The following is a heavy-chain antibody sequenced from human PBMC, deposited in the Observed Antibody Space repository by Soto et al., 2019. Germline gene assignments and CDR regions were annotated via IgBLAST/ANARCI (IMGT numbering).Heavy chain of an antibody. CDR1: GDSITSGTYY. Sequence: QVQLQESGPGLVKPSQTLSLTCTVSGDSITSGTYYWSWIRQPPGKGLEWVGFVFHSGTTFYNPSLKSRVLMSADTSKNQFSLNVRSLTAADTAVYYCARARGYCTGASCSLFYFYALDVWGQGTTVSVSS. J-gene: IGHJ6*02. D-gene: IGHD2-8*02. CDR3: ARARGYCTGASCSLFYFYALDV. V-gene: IGHV4-30-4*01. CDR2: VFHSGTT.